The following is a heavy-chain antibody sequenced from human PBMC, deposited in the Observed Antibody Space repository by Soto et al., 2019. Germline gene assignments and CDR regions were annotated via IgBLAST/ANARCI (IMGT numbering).Heavy chain of an antibody. Sequence: ASVKVSCKASGYTFTSYDINWVRQATGQGLEWMGWMNPNSGNTGYAQKFRGRVTMTRNTSISTAYMELSSLRSEDTAVYYCARKSSTGYSNFPRYGMDVWGQGTTVTVSS. V-gene: IGHV1-8*01. CDR1: GYTFTSYD. CDR2: MNPNSGNT. CDR3: ARKSSTGYSNFPRYGMDV. J-gene: IGHJ6*02. D-gene: IGHD4-4*01.